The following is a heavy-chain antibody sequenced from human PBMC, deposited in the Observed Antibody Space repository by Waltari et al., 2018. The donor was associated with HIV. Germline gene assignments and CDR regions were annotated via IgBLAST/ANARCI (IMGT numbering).Heavy chain of an antibody. CDR3: ARGTGTYYDS. CDR1: GVSVTTNY. CDR2: AYDDGTT. D-gene: IGHD3-10*01. J-gene: IGHJ4*02. Sequence: EVQLVESGGGLIQPGGSLRLSGVASGVSVTTNYMSGVAPAPGKGLGWVSRAYDDGTTHYWDDVRGRFSIARDNSQNTLFLQRNSLRVDDTAVYYCARGTGTYYDSWGQGTLVTVSS. V-gene: IGHV3-53*01.